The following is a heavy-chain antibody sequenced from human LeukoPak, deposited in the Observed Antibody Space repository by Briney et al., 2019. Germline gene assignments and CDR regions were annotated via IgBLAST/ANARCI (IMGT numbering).Heavy chain of an antibody. D-gene: IGHD4-17*01. J-gene: IGHJ6*02. CDR1: GFTFSSYG. CDR2: IRYDGSNK. V-gene: IGHV3-30*02. Sequence: GGSLRLSCAASGFTFSSYGMHWVRQAPGKGLEWVAFIRYDGSNKYYADSVKGRFTISRDNSKNTLYLQMNSLRAEDTAVYYCAKDGGTVTTRSYYYYGMDVWGQGTTVTVSS. CDR3: AKDGGTVTTRSYYYYGMDV.